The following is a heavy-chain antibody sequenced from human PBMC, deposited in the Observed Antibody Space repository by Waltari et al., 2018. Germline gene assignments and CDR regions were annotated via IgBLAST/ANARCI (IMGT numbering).Heavy chain of an antibody. J-gene: IGHJ4*02. CDR2: IYTSGST. Sequence: QVQLQESGPGLVKPSQTLSLTCTVSGGSISSGSYYWSWIRQPAGKGLEWIGRIYTSGSTHSNPSLKGRVTISVDTSKNQCSLKLSSVTAADTAVYYCAREGVEGIAVNWGQGTLVTVSS. CDR3: AREGVEGIAVN. D-gene: IGHD6-19*01. CDR1: GGSISSGSYY. V-gene: IGHV4-61*02.